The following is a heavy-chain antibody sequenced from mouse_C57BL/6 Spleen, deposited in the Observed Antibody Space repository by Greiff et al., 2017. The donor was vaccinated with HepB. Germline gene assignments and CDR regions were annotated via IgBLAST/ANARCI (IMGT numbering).Heavy chain of an antibody. J-gene: IGHJ1*03. CDR1: GFTFSDYG. CDR3: ARPPMGGYFDV. V-gene: IGHV5-17*01. Sequence: EVKLMESGGGLVKPGGSLKLSCAASGFTFSDYGMHWVRQAPEKGLEWVAYISSGSSTIYYADTVKGRFTISRDNSKNTLFLQMTSLRSEDTAMYYCARPPMGGYFDVWGTGTTVTVSS. CDR2: ISSGSSTI. D-gene: IGHD1-1*02.